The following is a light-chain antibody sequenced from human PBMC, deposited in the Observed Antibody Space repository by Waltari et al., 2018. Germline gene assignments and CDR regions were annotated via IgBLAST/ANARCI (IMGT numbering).Light chain of an antibody. CDR3: QQYYSNPAT. CDR1: QGISSY. Sequence: AIRITQSPSSLPASTGDRVTNTCRASQGISSYLAWYQQKPGKAPKVLIYAASTLQRGVPSRFSRSGSGTDFTLTISCLQSEDFAIYYCQQYYSNPATFGQGTKVEIK. V-gene: IGKV1-8*01. J-gene: IGKJ1*01. CDR2: AAS.